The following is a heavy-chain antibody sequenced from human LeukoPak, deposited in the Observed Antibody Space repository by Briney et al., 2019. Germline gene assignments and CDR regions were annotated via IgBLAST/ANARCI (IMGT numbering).Heavy chain of an antibody. V-gene: IGHV4-61*03. Sequence: PSETLSLTCTVSGGSISSSSYYWGWIRQPPGKGLEWIGYIYYTGSTNYSPSLKSRVTISVDTSKNHFSLRLSSVTAADTAVYYCARELSNSGATNAFDIWGQGTMVTVSS. D-gene: IGHD1-26*01. J-gene: IGHJ3*02. CDR2: IYYTGST. CDR3: ARELSNSGATNAFDI. CDR1: GGSISSSSYY.